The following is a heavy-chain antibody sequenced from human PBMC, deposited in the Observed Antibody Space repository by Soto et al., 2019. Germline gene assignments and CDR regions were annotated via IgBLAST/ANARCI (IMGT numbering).Heavy chain of an antibody. Sequence: SETLSLTCAVYGGSFSGYYWSWIRQPPGKGLEWIGEINHSGSTNYNPSLKSRVTISVDTSKNQFSLKLSSVTAADTAVYYCANGKSGETHFDYWGQGTLVTVSS. J-gene: IGHJ4*02. D-gene: IGHD4-17*01. CDR3: ANGKSGETHFDY. V-gene: IGHV4-34*01. CDR2: INHSGST. CDR1: GGSFSGYY.